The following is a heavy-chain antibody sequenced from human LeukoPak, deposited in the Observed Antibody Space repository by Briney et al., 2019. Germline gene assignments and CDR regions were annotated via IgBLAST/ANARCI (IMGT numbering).Heavy chain of an antibody. V-gene: IGHV3-30*02. J-gene: IGHJ6*03. D-gene: IGHD6-6*01. CDR2: MRYDGNNK. CDR1: GFTFSSYG. Sequence: GGSLRLSCTASGFTFSSYGMHWVRQAPGKGLEWVAFMRYDGNNKYFADSVKGRFTISRDNSKNMLYLQMNSLRAEDTAVYYCARDRVSSIAARTYYYYYYMDVWGKGTTVTVSS. CDR3: ARDRVSSIAARTYYYYYYMDV.